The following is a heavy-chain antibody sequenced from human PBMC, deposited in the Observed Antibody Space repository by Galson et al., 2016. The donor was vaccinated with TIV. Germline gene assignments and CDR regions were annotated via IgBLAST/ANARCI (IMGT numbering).Heavy chain of an antibody. CDR1: GDTFSMIV. D-gene: IGHD5-18*01. CDR2: INPLLGTV. CDR3: ATDRNTALDTYHAYYGMDA. V-gene: IGHV1-69*01. Sequence: SCKASGDTFSMIVFNWVRQAPGQGLDWTGGINPLLGTVNNAQKFQGRVTFTADESRSTAYMELSSLKSEDTAIYYCATDRNTALDTYHAYYGMDAWGQGTAVIVSS. J-gene: IGHJ6*02.